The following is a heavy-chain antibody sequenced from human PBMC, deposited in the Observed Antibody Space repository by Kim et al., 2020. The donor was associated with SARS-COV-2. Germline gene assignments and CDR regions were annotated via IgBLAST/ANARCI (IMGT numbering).Heavy chain of an antibody. CDR3: AVGGSSWFTYYYYYYGMDV. Sequence: ASVKVSCKASGYTFTSYDINWVRQATGQGLEWMGWMNPNSGNTGYAQKFQGRVTMTRNTSISTAYMELSSLRSEDTAVYYCAVGGSSWFTYYYYYYGMDVWGQGTTVTVSS. D-gene: IGHD6-13*01. V-gene: IGHV1-8*01. J-gene: IGHJ6*02. CDR1: GYTFTSYD. CDR2: MNPNSGNT.